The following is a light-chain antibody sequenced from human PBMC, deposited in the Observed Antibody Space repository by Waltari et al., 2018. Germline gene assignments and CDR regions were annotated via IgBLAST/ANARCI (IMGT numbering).Light chain of an antibody. CDR2: EVS. CDR3: SSYTNSGNVV. J-gene: IGLJ2*01. V-gene: IGLV2-14*01. CDR1: SSDIGRYNY. Sequence: QSALTQPASVSGSPGQAITISCTGTSSDIGRYNYVSWYQHHTGKAPKLVISEVSTRQSGVSNRFSGSKSGNTASLTISGLQAEDGAHYHCSSYTNSGNVVFGGGTKLTVL.